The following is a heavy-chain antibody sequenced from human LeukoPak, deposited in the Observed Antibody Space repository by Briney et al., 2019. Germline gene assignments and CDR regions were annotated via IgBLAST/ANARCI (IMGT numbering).Heavy chain of an antibody. CDR2: IWYDGSNK. V-gene: IGHV3-33*06. CDR1: GFTFSSYG. J-gene: IGHJ4*02. Sequence: GGFLRLSCAASGFTFSSYGMHWVRQAPGKGLEWVAVIWYDGSNKYYADSVKGRFTISRDNSKNTLYLQMNSLRAEDTAVYYCAKDVDLNHQPMYYFDYWGQGTLVTVSS. CDR3: AKDVDLNHQPMYYFDY. D-gene: IGHD2-2*01.